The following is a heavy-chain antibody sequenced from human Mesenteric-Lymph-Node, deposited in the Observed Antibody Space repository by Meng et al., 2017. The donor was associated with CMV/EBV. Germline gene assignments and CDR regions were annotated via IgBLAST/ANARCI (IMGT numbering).Heavy chain of an antibody. D-gene: IGHD2-2*01. CDR3: NTDREDIVVVPFDY. Sequence: GGSLRLSCAASGLTFSNAWMSWIRQAPGKGLEWVGRINSKSDGETTDFAAPVKGRFTISRDDSKNTLYLQMNSLKTEDTAVYYCNTDREDIVVVPFDYWGQGTMVTVSS. CDR2: INSKSDGETT. CDR1: GLTFSNAW. J-gene: IGHJ4*02. V-gene: IGHV3-15*01.